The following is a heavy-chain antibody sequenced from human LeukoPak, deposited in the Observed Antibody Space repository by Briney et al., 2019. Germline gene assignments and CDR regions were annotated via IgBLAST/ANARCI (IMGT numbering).Heavy chain of an antibody. J-gene: IGHJ4*02. D-gene: IGHD4/OR15-4a*01. Sequence: GGSLRLSCAASGFTFSSYAMSWVRQAPGKGLEWVSGITGSAGSTYYADSVKGRFTISRDNAKNSLYLQMNSLRAEDTAVYYCARDLTQAGREFDYWGQGTPVTVSS. CDR2: ITGSAGST. CDR3: ARDLTQAGREFDY. V-gene: IGHV3-23*01. CDR1: GFTFSSYA.